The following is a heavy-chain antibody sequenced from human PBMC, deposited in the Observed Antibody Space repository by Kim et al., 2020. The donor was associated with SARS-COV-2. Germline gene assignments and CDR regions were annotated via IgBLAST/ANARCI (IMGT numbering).Heavy chain of an antibody. V-gene: IGHV3-11*01. D-gene: IGHD3-3*01. J-gene: IGHJ4*02. CDR3: AREPYYYSSSP. CDR1: GFTFSDLY. CDR2: ISGDSSTI. Sequence: GGSLRLSCEASGFTFSDLYMSWIRQAPGKGLEWVAYISGDSSTIHYADSVKGRFTVSRDNAKNSLYLQMNSLRAEDTAVYYCAREPYYYSSSPWGQGTLVIVSS.